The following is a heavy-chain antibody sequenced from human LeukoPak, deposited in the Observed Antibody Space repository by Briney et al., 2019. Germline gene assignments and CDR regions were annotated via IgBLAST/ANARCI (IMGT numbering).Heavy chain of an antibody. Sequence: ASAKVSCKTSGYTFTRYGISWVRQAPGQGLEWMGWISAYNGNTNYAQKLQGRVTMTTDTSTSTAYMELRSLRSDDTAVYYCARDNHGFASFDYWGQGTLVTVSS. V-gene: IGHV1-18*01. CDR1: GYTFTRYG. D-gene: IGHD3-10*01. J-gene: IGHJ4*02. CDR3: ARDNHGFASFDY. CDR2: ISAYNGNT.